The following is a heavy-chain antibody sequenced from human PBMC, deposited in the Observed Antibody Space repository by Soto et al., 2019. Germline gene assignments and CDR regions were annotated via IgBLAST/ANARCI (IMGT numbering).Heavy chain of an antibody. J-gene: IGHJ4*02. D-gene: IGHD6-19*01. Sequence: QVQLQELGPGLVKPSGTLSLTCAVSGDSVSSPYYWCWVRQPPGKGLEWIGEVFHTGTTSYNPSLRSRVTISMDKSNNQFSLDLRSVTAADTAVYYCARSAGWYAVHSWGPGTLVIVSS. V-gene: IGHV4-4*02. CDR3: ARSAGWYAVHS. CDR1: GDSVSSPYY. CDR2: VFHTGTT.